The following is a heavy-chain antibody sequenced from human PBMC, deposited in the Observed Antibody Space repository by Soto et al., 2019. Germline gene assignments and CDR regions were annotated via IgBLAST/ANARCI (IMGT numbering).Heavy chain of an antibody. D-gene: IGHD5-12*01. V-gene: IGHV4-61*01. CDR3: ARDSLALFDS. CDR2: IHSSGST. CDR1: DGSVSSGNYY. Sequence: PSETLSLTCTVSDGSVSSGNYYWTWIRQPPGKGLEWIGYIHSSGSTLYNPSLKGRVFISVDTSMNQFSLKLTSVTAADTALYFCARDSLALFDSWGQGTLVTVSS. J-gene: IGHJ4*02.